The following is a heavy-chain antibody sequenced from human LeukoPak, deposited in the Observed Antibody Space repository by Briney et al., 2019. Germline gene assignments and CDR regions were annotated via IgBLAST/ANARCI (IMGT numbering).Heavy chain of an antibody. CDR1: GFTFRSHG. D-gene: IGHD4-11*01. CDR3: AKDAERGFDYSNSLEK. Sequence: GGSLRLSCEASGFTFRSHGMHWVRQAPGKGLEWVAVIWNDGSSQYYADSVKGRFTVSRDNSQKTLYLQMNSLRPEDTAVYYCAKDAERGFDYSNSLEKWGQGTLVTVSS. CDR2: IWNDGSSQ. V-gene: IGHV3-33*06. J-gene: IGHJ4*02.